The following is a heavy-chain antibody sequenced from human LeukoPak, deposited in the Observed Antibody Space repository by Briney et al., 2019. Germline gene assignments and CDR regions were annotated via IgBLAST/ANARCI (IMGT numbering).Heavy chain of an antibody. J-gene: IGHJ4*02. CDR1: GFTFSNYS. CDR3: ARFFGDRFDY. CDR2: IRSSSSTI. Sequence: GGSLRLSCAASGFTFSNYSMNWVRQAPGKGLEWVSYIRSSSSTIYYADSVKGRFTISRGNAKNSLYLQMNSLRAEDTAVYYCARFFGDRFDYWGQGTLVTVSS. V-gene: IGHV3-48*04. D-gene: IGHD4-17*01.